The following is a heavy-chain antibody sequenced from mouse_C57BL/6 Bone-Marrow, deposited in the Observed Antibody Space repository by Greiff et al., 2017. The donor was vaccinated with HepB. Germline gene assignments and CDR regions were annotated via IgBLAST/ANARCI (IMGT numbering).Heavy chain of an antibody. CDR2: TVYSVIT. CDR3: AREGRPFDY. J-gene: IGHJ2*01. Sequence: EVQLQQSGPSLVRPSQTLSLTCTVTGFSINSDCYWIWIRQFPGNKLEYIGDTVYSVITYYNPSLESRTYITRDTSKNQFSLKLSSVTTEDTATYYCAREGRPFDYWGQGTTLTVSS. CDR1: GFSINSDCY. V-gene: IGHV3-3*01.